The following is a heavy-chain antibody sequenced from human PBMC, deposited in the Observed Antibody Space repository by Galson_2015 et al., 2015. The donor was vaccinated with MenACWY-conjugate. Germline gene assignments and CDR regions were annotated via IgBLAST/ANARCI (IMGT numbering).Heavy chain of an antibody. J-gene: IGHJ3*01. CDR1: GFTFSSSW. Sequence: SLRLSCAASGFTFSSSWMGWVRQAPGKGLDWVANIKQDGSGKYYVDSVKGRFIISRDNAQISLFLQMDSLRAEDTAVYYCARAKEQWLSKSFDLWGQGTMVTVSS. CDR2: IKQDGSGK. D-gene: IGHD6-19*01. CDR3: ARAKEQWLSKSFDL. V-gene: IGHV3-7*01.